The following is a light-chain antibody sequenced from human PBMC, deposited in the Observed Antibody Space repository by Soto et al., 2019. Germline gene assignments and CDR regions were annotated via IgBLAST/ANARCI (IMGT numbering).Light chain of an antibody. CDR3: LLSYNGPDV. V-gene: IGLV7-46*01. Sequence: QAVVTQEPSLTVSPGGTVTLTCGSSTGAVTNGHYPYWFQQKPGQAPRTLIYDTTNRHSWTPARFSGSLLGGKAALSLSGAQPEDEAEYYCLLSYNGPDVFGPGTKVTVL. CDR2: DTT. CDR1: TGAVTNGHY. J-gene: IGLJ1*01.